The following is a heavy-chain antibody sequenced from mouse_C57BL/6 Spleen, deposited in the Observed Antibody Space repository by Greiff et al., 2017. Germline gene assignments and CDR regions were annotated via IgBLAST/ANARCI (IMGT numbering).Heavy chain of an antibody. CDR2: IDPANGNT. V-gene: IGHV14-3*01. CDR1: GFNFKNTY. Sequence: EVQGVESVAELVRPGASVKLSCTASGFNFKNTYMHWVKQRPEQGLEWIGRIDPANGNTKYTPKFKGKATITADTSSNTAYLQLSSLTSEDTAISSGARTYYSGTSSYYFDYWGQGTTLTVSS. CDR3: ARTYYSGTSSYYFDY. D-gene: IGHD1-1*01. J-gene: IGHJ2*01.